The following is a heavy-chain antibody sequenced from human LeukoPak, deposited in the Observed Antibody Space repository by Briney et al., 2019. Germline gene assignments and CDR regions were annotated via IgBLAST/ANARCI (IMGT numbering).Heavy chain of an antibody. CDR2: IIPIFGTA. CDR3: ARVAAAHFDP. D-gene: IGHD6-13*01. Sequence: SVKVSCKASGGTFSSYAISWVRQAPGQGLEWMGGIIPIFGTANYAQKFQGRVTITTVESASTAYMELSSLRSEDTAVYYCARVAAAHFDPWGQGTLVTVSA. CDR1: GGTFSSYA. J-gene: IGHJ5*02. V-gene: IGHV1-69*05.